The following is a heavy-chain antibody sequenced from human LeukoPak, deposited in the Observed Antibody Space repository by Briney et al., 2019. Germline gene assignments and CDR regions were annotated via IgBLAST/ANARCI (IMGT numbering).Heavy chain of an antibody. J-gene: IGHJ6*02. V-gene: IGHV7-4-1*02. CDR3: ARDMAGGSGLLGSYYYYYYGMDV. CDR2: INTNTGNP. CDR1: GYTFTSYA. D-gene: IGHD6-19*01. Sequence: ASVTVSCKASGYTFTSYAMNWVRQAPGQGLEWMGWINTNTGNPTYAQGFTGRFVFSLDTSVSTAYLQISSLKAEDTAVYYCARDMAGGSGLLGSYYYYYYGMDVWGQGTTVTVSS.